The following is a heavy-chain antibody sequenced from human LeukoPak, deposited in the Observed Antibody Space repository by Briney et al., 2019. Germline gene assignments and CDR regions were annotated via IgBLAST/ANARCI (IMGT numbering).Heavy chain of an antibody. CDR2: TTSGGKYI. Sequence: PGGSLRLSCAASGFTFSTHSINWVRQAPGKGLEWVSSTTSGGKYIYDADSVKGRFTISRDNAENSVYLQMNSLRAEDTAVYYCARDGLWYFDLWGRGTLVTVSS. J-gene: IGHJ2*01. CDR3: ARDGLWYFDL. CDR1: GFTFSTHS. V-gene: IGHV3-21*01.